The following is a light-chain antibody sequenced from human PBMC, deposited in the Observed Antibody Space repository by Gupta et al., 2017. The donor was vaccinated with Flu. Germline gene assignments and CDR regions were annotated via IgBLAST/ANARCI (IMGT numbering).Light chain of an antibody. V-gene: IGKV4-1*01. Sequence: DILMTQSTESLAVSLGERATINCKSSRNILHYTNNKNYLGWYQHKPGQPPKLLSYWASTREAGVPDRFSGSGSGTDFTLTINSLQAADVAVYYCQQYFTMPPYTFGRGTKVEIK. J-gene: IGKJ2*01. CDR3: QQYFTMPPYT. CDR1: RNILHYTNNKNY. CDR2: WAS.